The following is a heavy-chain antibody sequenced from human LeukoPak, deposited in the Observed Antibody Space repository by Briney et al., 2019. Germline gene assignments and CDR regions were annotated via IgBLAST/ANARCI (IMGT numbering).Heavy chain of an antibody. CDR1: GASITDYY. CDR3: ASGDYGGNSKYFQH. D-gene: IGHD4-23*01. J-gene: IGHJ1*01. V-gene: IGHV4-38-2*02. Sequence: SGPTLVNPSETLSLTCTVSGASITDYYCTWVRQPAGKGLEWIGSIYHSGSTYYNPSLKSRVTISVDTSKNQFSLKLSSVTAADTAVYYCASGDYGGNSKYFQHWGQGTLVTVSS. CDR2: IYHSGST.